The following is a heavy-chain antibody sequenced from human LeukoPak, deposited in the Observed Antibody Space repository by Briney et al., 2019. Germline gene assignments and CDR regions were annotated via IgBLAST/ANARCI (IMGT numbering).Heavy chain of an antibody. CDR1: GFTFNIFG. J-gene: IGHJ6*02. D-gene: IGHD3-9*01. Sequence: PGGSRRLSCAASGFTFNIFGMHWVRQAPGKGLEWVAVTSDDGSNTYYGDSVKGRFTISRDNSKNTLYLQMNSLRAEDTAKYYCTKDYCGKFCSAVWGQGTTVTVSS. CDR2: TSDDGSNT. V-gene: IGHV3-30*18. CDR3: TKDYCGKFCSAV.